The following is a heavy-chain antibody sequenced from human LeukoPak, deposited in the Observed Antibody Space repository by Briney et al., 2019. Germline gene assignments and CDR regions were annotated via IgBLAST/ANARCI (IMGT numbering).Heavy chain of an antibody. J-gene: IGHJ4*02. D-gene: IGHD6-19*01. CDR2: IIPIFGTA. CDR1: GYTFASYD. V-gene: IGHV1-69*13. CDR3: ARARYSSGWYLDY. Sequence: ASVKVSCKASGYTFASYDISWVRQAPGQGLEWMGGIIPIFGTANYAQKFQGRVTITADESTSTAYMELSSLRSEDTAVYYCARARYSSGWYLDYWGQGTLVTVSS.